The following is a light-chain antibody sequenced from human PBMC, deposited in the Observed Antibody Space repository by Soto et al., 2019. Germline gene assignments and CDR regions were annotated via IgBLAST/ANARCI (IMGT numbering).Light chain of an antibody. CDR2: AAS. V-gene: IGKV3D-15*01. J-gene: IGKJ5*01. CDR1: QSVTNY. CDR3: QQYNNWPFS. Sequence: PGERATLTGMASQSVTNYIAWYQKRPGQAPRLLIQAASSRATGIPDRFSGSGSGTDFTLPLSGLQSDDYAVYFCQQYNNWPFSFRQGTRLELK.